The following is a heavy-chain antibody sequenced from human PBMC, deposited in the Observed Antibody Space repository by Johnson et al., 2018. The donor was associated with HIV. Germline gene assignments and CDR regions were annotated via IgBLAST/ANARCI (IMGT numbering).Heavy chain of an antibody. Sequence: VQLVESGGGLIQPGGSLRLSCAASGFTVSSNYMSWVRQAPGKGLEWVSLIYSGGSTYYADSVKGRFTISRDDSRNTLHLQMNRLRAEDTAVYYCAKDAPGEGDGFEIWGQGKMVTVSS. J-gene: IGHJ3*02. CDR2: IYSGGST. CDR1: GFTVSSNY. D-gene: IGHD3-10*01. CDR3: AKDAPGEGDGFEI. V-gene: IGHV3-53*01.